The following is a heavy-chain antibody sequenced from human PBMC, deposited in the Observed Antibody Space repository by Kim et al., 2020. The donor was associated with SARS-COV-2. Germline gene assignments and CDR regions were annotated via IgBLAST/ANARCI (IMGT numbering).Heavy chain of an antibody. V-gene: IGHV4-30-2*01. CDR3: ARDSVYYGSGSGWFDP. CDR2: IYHSGST. CDR1: GGSISSGGYS. J-gene: IGHJ5*02. D-gene: IGHD3-10*01. Sequence: SETLSLTCAVSGGSISSGGYSWSWIRQPPGKGLEWIVYIYHSGSTYYNPSLKSRVTISVDRSKNQFSLKLSSVTAADTAVYYCARDSVYYGSGSGWFDPWGQGTLVTVSS.